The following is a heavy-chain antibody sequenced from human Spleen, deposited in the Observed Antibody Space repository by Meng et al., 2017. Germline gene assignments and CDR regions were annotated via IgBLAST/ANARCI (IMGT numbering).Heavy chain of an antibody. Sequence: GGSLRLSCAASGFTFNSYAMSWIRQAPGKGLEWVSTISGSGDSTYYADSVKGRFTISRDTSMNTLYLQMNSLRAEDTAVYYCAKERVYYYGSGSNFFDYWGQGTLVTVSS. CDR2: ISGSGDST. D-gene: IGHD3-10*01. V-gene: IGHV3-23*01. CDR1: GFTFNSYA. CDR3: AKERVYYYGSGSNFFDY. J-gene: IGHJ4*02.